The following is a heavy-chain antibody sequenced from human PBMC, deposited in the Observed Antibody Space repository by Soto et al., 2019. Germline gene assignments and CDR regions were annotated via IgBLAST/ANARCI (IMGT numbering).Heavy chain of an antibody. J-gene: IGHJ6*02. CDR1: GFTFSSYA. CDR2: ISGSGGST. V-gene: IGHV3-23*01. Sequence: PGGSLRLSCAASGFTFSSYAMSWFRQAPGKGLEWVSAISGSGGSTYYADSVKGRFTISRDNSKNTLYVQMNSLRAEDTAVYYCAKDLSPNIAPNGYYYYGMDVWGQGTTVTVSS. D-gene: IGHD2-8*01. CDR3: AKDLSPNIAPNGYYYYGMDV.